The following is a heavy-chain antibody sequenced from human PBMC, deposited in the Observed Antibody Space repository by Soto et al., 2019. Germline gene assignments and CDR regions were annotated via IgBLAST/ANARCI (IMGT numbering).Heavy chain of an antibody. V-gene: IGHV3-15*01. J-gene: IGHJ6*04. CDR1: GFTFSNAW. D-gene: IGHD3-10*01. CDR2: IKSKTDGGTT. Sequence: PWGSLRLSCAASGFTFSNAWRSWVRQAPGKGLEWVGRIKSKTDGGTTDYAAPVKGRFTISRDDSKNTLYLQMNSLKTEDTAVYYCTTEPTGSPFAALGVWGKGTTVTVSS. CDR3: TTEPTGSPFAALGV.